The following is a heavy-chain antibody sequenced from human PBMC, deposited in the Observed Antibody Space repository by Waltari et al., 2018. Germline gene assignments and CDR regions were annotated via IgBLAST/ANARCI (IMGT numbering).Heavy chain of an antibody. Sequence: QLQLQESGPGLVKPSETLSLTCTVSGDSISSSRYYWGWIRQPPGKGLEWIGSMYSSGRTFYPPTRKSRVTRSVDTPKNQFSLRLSSVTAADTAVYYCVRRSYYEGFDYWGQGTLVTVSS. CDR3: VRRSYYEGFDY. CDR1: GDSISSSRYY. D-gene: IGHD3-22*01. J-gene: IGHJ4*02. V-gene: IGHV4-39*01. CDR2: MYSSGRT.